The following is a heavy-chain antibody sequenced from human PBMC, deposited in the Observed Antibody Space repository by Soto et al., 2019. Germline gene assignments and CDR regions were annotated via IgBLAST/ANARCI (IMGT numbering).Heavy chain of an antibody. J-gene: IGHJ5*02. CDR1: GFTFSTYS. CDR2: ISDDSGTI. Sequence: EVQLVESGGGFVQPGGSLRLSCAASGFTFSTYSMHWVRQAPGKGLEWVSYISDDSGTIYYADSVKGRFTISRDNAKNPVYLQINSLRDDDTATYYGAREPSGGDDYGDPRESWGQGTLVTVSS. V-gene: IGHV3-48*02. D-gene: IGHD4-17*01. CDR3: AREPSGGDDYGDPRES.